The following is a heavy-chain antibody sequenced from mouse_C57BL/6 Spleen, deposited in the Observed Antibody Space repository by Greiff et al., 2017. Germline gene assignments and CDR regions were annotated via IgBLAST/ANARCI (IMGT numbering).Heavy chain of an antibody. CDR2: IRNKANNPAT. D-gene: IGHD2-3*01. V-gene: IGHV6-6*01. CDR1: GFTFSDAW. Sequence: EVKLQESGGGLVQPGGSMKLSCAASGFTFSDAWMDWVRQSPEKGLEWVAEIRNKANNPATYYAESVKGRFTISRDDSNSSVYLQMNSLRAEDTGMYYCTDGWFAYWGQGTLVTVSA. CDR3: TDGWFAY. J-gene: IGHJ3*01.